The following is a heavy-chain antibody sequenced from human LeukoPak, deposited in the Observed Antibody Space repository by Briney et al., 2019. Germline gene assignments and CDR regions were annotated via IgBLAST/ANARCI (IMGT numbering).Heavy chain of an antibody. J-gene: IGHJ5*02. CDR1: GGSISSGSYY. CDR3: ARALVPAEQRGSWFDP. CDR2: IYTSGST. D-gene: IGHD2-2*01. V-gene: IGHV4-61*02. Sequence: SQTLSPTCTVSGGSISSGSYYWSWIRQPAGKGLEWIGRIYTSGSTNYNPSLKSRVTISVDTSKNQFSLKLSSVTAADTAVYYCARALVPAEQRGSWFDPWGQGTLVTVSS.